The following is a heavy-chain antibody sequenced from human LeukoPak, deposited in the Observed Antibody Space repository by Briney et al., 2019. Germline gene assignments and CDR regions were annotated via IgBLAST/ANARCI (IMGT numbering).Heavy chain of an antibody. CDR1: GFTFSSYG. V-gene: IGHV3-30*03. D-gene: IGHD1-26*01. Sequence: GRSLRLSCAASGFTFSSYGVHWVRQAPCKGLEWVAVISYDGSNKYYADSVKGRFTISRDNSKNTLYLQMNSLRAEDTAVYYCAMQVGATFSFDYWGQGTLVTVSS. J-gene: IGHJ4*02. CDR2: ISYDGSNK. CDR3: AMQVGATFSFDY.